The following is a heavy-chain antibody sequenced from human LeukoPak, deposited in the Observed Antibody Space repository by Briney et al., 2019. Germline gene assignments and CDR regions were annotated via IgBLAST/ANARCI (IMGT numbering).Heavy chain of an antibody. Sequence: ASVKVSCKASGYTFTGYYMHWVRQAPGQGLEWMGWISGYNGKTKYAQKFQDRVTMTTDTSTTTAYMELRSLRSDDTAVYYCARGVQQLAGFDYWGQGTLVTVSS. CDR3: ARGVQQLAGFDY. J-gene: IGHJ4*02. CDR1: GYTFTGYY. D-gene: IGHD6-13*01. CDR2: ISGYNGKT. V-gene: IGHV1-18*04.